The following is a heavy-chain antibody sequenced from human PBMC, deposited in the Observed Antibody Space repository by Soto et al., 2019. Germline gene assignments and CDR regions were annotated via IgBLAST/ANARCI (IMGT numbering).Heavy chain of an antibody. V-gene: IGHV3-30-3*01. CDR1: GFTFSSYA. Sequence: QVQLVESGGGVVQPGRSLRLSCAASGFTFSSYAMHWVRQAPGKGLEWVAVISYDGSNKYYADSVKGRFTISRDNSKNTLYLQMNSLRAEDTAVYYCAGQWLKYDYWGQGTLVTVSS. CDR3: AGQWLKYDY. J-gene: IGHJ4*02. CDR2: ISYDGSNK. D-gene: IGHD6-19*01.